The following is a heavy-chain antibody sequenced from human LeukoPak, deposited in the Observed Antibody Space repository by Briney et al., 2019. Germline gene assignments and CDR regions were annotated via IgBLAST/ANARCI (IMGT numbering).Heavy chain of an antibody. J-gene: IGHJ4*02. CDR2: FDPEDGET. CDR3: ATVRGSYDRPPRRYFDY. V-gene: IGHV1-24*01. D-gene: IGHD1-26*01. CDR1: GYTLTELS. Sequence: ASVKVSCKVSGYTLTELSMHWVRQAPGKGLEWMGGFDPEDGETIYAQKFQGRVTMTEDTSTDTAYMELRSLRSEDTAVYYCATVRGSYDRPPRRYFDYWGQGTLVTVSS.